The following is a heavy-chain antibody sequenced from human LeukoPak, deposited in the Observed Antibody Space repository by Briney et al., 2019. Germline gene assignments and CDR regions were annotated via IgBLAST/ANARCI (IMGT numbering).Heavy chain of an antibody. CDR3: ARESAWGSGWYYFDY. J-gene: IGHJ4*02. Sequence: ASVKVSCKASGYTFTSYGISWVRQAPGHGLEWMGWISAYNGNTNYAQKLQGRVTMTTDTSTSTAYMELRSLRSDDTAVYYCARESAWGSGWYYFDYWGQGTLVTVSS. CDR1: GYTFTSYG. V-gene: IGHV1-18*01. CDR2: ISAYNGNT. D-gene: IGHD6-19*01.